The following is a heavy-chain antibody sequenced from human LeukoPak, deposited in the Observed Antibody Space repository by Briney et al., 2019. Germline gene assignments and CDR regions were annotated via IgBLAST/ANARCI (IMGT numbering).Heavy chain of an antibody. D-gene: IGHD3-3*02. J-gene: IGHJ2*01. V-gene: IGHV3-53*01. CDR2: LYSGSST. CDR3: ARVGDHFHWYLDL. Sequence: GGSLRPSCAASGFTVSTNYKNWVRQAPGKGLEWVSILYSGSSTYYADSVEGRFTISRDSSKNTLFLQMNDLRAEDTAVYYCARVGDHFHWYLDLWGRGTLVTVSS. CDR1: GFTVSTNY.